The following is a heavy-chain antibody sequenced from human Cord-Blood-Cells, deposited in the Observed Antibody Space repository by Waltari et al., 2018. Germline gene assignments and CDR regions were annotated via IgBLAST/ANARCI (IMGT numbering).Heavy chain of an antibody. J-gene: IGHJ3*02. Sequence: QVQLQQWGAGLLKPSETLSLTCAVYGGSFSGYYWSWIRQPPGKGLEWVGEINHSGVTNANPPLKARCTISVDASKNQFALKLSSVTAADTAVYYCARGDPNWGSGAVDIGGQGTMVTVSS. CDR1: GGSFSGYY. D-gene: IGHD7-27*01. CDR2: INHSGVT. CDR3: ARGDPNWGSGAVDI. V-gene: IGHV4-34*01.